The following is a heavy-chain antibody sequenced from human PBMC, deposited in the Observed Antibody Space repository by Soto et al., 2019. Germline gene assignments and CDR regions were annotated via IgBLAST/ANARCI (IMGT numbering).Heavy chain of an antibody. V-gene: IGHV5-10-1*01. D-gene: IGHD2-2*01. CDR2: IDPSDSYT. J-gene: IGHJ4*02. CDR3: ARLKWDTWLDPPQLEFDY. Sequence: GESLKISCKGSGYSFTSYWISWVRQMPGKGLEWMGRIDPSDSYTNYSPSFQGHVTISADKSISTAYLQWSSLKASDTAMYYCARLKWDTWLDPPQLEFDYWGQGTLVTVSS. CDR1: GYSFTSYW.